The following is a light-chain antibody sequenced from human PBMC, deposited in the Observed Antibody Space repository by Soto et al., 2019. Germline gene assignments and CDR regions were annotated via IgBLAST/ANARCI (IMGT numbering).Light chain of an antibody. J-gene: IGLJ2*01. V-gene: IGLV3-21*02. Sequence: SYELTQPPSVSVAPGQTARITCGGNNIGSKSVHWYQQKPGQAPVLVVYDDSERPSGIPERFSGSNSGNTATLTISRVEAGDEADYYCQVWDSSSDLHVVFGGGTKLTVL. CDR1: NIGSKS. CDR3: QVWDSSSDLHVV. CDR2: DDS.